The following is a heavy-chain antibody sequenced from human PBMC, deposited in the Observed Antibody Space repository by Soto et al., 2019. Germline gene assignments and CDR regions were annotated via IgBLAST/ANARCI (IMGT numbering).Heavy chain of an antibody. CDR3: ARGGGYTFDY. J-gene: IGHJ4*02. CDR2: IYHSGST. Sequence: SETLSLTCAVSGGSISSGGYSWSWIRQPPGKGLEWIGYIYHSGSTYYNPSLKSRVTISVDRSKNQFSLKLSSLTAADTAVYYCARGGGYTFDYWGQGTQVTVSS. CDR1: GGSISSGGYS. V-gene: IGHV4-30-2*01. D-gene: IGHD3-16*01.